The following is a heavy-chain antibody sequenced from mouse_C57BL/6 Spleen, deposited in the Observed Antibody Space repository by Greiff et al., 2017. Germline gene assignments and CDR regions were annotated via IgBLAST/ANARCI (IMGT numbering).Heavy chain of an antibody. CDR1: GYSFTGYY. CDR3: ARHYEN. V-gene: IGHV1-42*01. J-gene: IGHJ3*01. CDR2: INPSTGGT. D-gene: IGHD2-4*01. Sequence: VHVKQSGPELVKPGASVKISCKASGYSFTGYYMNWVKQSPEKSLEWIGEINPSTGGTTYNQKFKAKATLTVDKSSSTAYMQLKSLTSEDSAVYYCARHYENWGQGTLVTVSA.